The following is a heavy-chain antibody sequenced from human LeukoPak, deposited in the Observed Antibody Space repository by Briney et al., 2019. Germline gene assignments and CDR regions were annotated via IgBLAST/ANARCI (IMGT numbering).Heavy chain of an antibody. Sequence: ASVKVSCKASGYTFTSYGISWVRQAPGQGLEWMGWISAYNGNINYAQKLQGRVTMTTDTSTSTDYMELRSLTSDDTAVYSCARDYYWRENYFDYWGQGTLVTVSS. J-gene: IGHJ4*02. CDR2: ISAYNGNI. D-gene: IGHD2-8*01. CDR1: GYTFTSYG. CDR3: ARDYYWRENYFDY. V-gene: IGHV1-18*01.